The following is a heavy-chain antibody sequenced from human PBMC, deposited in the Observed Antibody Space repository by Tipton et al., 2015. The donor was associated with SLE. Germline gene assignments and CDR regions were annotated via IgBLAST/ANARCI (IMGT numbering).Heavy chain of an antibody. CDR2: IYSGGST. J-gene: IGHJ3*02. Sequence: GSLRLSCAASGFTVSTNYMSWVRQAPGKGLEWVSVIYSGGSTYYADSVKGRFTISRHNSKNTLYLQMNSLRAEDTAVYYCAREAVAAAFDIWGQGTMVTVSS. V-gene: IGHV3-53*04. CDR3: AREAVAAAFDI. D-gene: IGHD6-19*01. CDR1: GFTVSTNY.